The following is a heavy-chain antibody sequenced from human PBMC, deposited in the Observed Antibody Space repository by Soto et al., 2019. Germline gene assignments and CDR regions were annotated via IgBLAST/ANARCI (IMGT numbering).Heavy chain of an antibody. D-gene: IGHD6-19*01. CDR2: VFYSGST. CDR3: ARQGSYSSGRPGYFDY. Sequence: SETLSLTCTVSGGSISSTSYYWGWIRQAPGKGLEWIGSVFYSGSTYYNLCLKSRVTISVDTSKNQFSLKLSSVAAADTAVYYCARQGSYSSGRPGYFDYWGQGTLVTVSS. V-gene: IGHV4-39*01. CDR1: GGSISSTSYY. J-gene: IGHJ4*02.